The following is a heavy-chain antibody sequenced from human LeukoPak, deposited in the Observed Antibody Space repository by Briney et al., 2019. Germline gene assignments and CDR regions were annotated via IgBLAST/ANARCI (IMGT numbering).Heavy chain of an antibody. D-gene: IGHD2-15*01. CDR3: ARVKTPYCSGGSCYSWDY. V-gene: IGHV3-48*01. CDR2: ISSSSSTI. CDR1: GFTFSSYS. Sequence: GGSLRLSCAASGFTFSSYSMNWVRQAPGKGLEWVSYISSSSSTIYYADSVKGRFTISRDNAKNSLYLQMNSLRAEDTAVYYCARVKTPYCSGGSCYSWDYWGQGTLVTVSS. J-gene: IGHJ4*02.